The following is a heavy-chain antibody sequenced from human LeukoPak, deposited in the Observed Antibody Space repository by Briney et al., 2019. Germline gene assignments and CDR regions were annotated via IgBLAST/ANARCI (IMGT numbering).Heavy chain of an antibody. Sequence: GESLKISCKGPGYSFINYGIGWVRQMPGKGLEWMGIIYPGDSDTRYSPSFEGQVTISTDKSISTAYLQWSSLKASDTAMYYCARRGVWEPYYFDYWGQGTLVTVSS. V-gene: IGHV5-51*01. CDR1: GYSFINYG. CDR2: IYPGDSDT. CDR3: ARRGVWEPYYFDY. D-gene: IGHD1-26*01. J-gene: IGHJ4*02.